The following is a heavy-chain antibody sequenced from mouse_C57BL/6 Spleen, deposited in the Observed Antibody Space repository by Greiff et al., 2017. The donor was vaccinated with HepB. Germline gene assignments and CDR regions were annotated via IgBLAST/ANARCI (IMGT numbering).Heavy chain of an antibody. CDR3: ARDDYDGGYFDY. V-gene: IGHV1-64*01. CDR1: GYTFTSYW. Sequence: QVQLQQSGAELVKPGASVKLSCKASGYTFTSYWMHWVKQRPGQGLEWIGMIHPNSGSTNYNEKFKSKATLTVDKSSSTAYMQLSSLTSEDSAVYYGARDDYDGGYFDYWGQGTTLTVSS. D-gene: IGHD2-4*01. J-gene: IGHJ2*01. CDR2: IHPNSGST.